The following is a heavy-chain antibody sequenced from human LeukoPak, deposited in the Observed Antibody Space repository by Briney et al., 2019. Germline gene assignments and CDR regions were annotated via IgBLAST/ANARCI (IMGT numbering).Heavy chain of an antibody. CDR1: GYTLTELS. Sequence: ASVKVSCKVSGYTLTELSMHWVRQAPGKGLEWMGGFDPEDGETIYAQKFQGRVTMTEDTPTDTAYMELSSLRSEDTAVYYCATGVVPAAHFDYWGQGTLVTVSS. D-gene: IGHD2-2*01. CDR3: ATGVVPAAHFDY. CDR2: FDPEDGET. J-gene: IGHJ4*02. V-gene: IGHV1-24*01.